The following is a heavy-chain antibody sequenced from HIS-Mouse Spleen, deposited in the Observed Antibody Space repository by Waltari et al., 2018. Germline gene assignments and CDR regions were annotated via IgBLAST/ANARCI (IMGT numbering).Heavy chain of an antibody. J-gene: IGHJ4*02. CDR1: GFTFSSYW. CDR2: IKQDGSEK. V-gene: IGHV3-7*01. CDR3: ARESMTGDWVADY. Sequence: EVQLVESGGGLVQPGGSRRLSCAACGFTFSSYWMSWVRRAPGKGLEWVANIKQDGSEKYYVDSVKGRFTISRDNAKNSLYLQMNSLRAEDTAVYYCARESMTGDWVADYWGQGTLVTVSS. D-gene: IGHD7-27*01.